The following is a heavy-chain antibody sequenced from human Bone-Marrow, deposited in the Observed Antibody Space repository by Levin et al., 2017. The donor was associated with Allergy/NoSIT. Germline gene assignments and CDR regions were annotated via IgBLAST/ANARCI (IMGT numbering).Heavy chain of an antibody. CDR3: ARETCTSASCFLDF. CDR1: GFTFSNFF. V-gene: IGHV3-11*01. J-gene: IGHJ4*02. Sequence: GGSLRLSCAASGFTFSNFFMTWIRQAPGKGLEWLSYISPSGATIYDADSVKGRFTIYRDKNKNSLFLQMNSMRGEYTAVYYCARETCTSASCFLDFWGQGTLVTVSS. D-gene: IGHD2-2*01. CDR2: ISPSGATI.